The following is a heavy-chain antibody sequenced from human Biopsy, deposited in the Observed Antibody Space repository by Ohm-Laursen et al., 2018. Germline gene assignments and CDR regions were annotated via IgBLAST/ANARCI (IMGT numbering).Heavy chain of an antibody. CDR1: GFTFTSYA. Sequence: RSLRLSCAASGFTFTSYAMHWVRQAPGKGLEWVAVISYDGSGEYDADSLQGRFIISRDNPKNPVDLQMNSLRAEDTAVYFCARDGKRWDYSTYFSWHFDLWGRGTLVTVSS. J-gene: IGHJ2*01. CDR2: ISYDGSGE. CDR3: ARDGKRWDYSTYFSWHFDL. V-gene: IGHV3-30*03. D-gene: IGHD4-11*01.